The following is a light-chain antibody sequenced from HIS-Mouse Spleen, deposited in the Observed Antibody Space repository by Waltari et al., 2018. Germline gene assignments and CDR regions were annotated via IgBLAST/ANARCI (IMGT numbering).Light chain of an antibody. J-gene: IGLJ1*01. CDR1: ALPKKY. V-gene: IGLV3-10*01. Sequence: SSELTQPLSVSVSPGQTARITCAGDALPKKYAYCYQQKSGQAPVLFIYYDSKRPAGIPESIYGSTSWTMATLTISGAQVEDEADYYCYSTHSSGNHYVFGTGPKVTVL. CDR2: YDS. CDR3: YSTHSSGNHYV.